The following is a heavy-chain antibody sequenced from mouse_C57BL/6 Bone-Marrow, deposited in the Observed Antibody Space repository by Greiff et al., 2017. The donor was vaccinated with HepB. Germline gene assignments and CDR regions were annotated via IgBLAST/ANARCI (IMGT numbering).Heavy chain of an antibody. D-gene: IGHD1-2*01. CDR2: ISSGGSYT. CDR1: GFTFSSYG. Sequence: EVNLVESGGDLVKPGGSLKLSCAASGFTFSSYGMSWVRQTPDKRLEWVATISSGGSYTYYPDSVKGRFTISRDNAKNTLYLQMSSLKSEDTAMYYCARRPHITTAWYFDVWGTGTTVTVSS. CDR3: ARRPHITTAWYFDV. V-gene: IGHV5-6*02. J-gene: IGHJ1*03.